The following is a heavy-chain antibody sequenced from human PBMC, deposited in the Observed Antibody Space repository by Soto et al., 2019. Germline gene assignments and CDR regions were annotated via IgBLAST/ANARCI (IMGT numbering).Heavy chain of an antibody. CDR2: ISGSGGST. CDR3: AKAHTQVPHRSFLRY. D-gene: IGHD2-2*02. J-gene: IGHJ4*02. V-gene: IGHV3-23*01. CDR1: GFTFISYA. Sequence: GGSLRLSCAASGFTFISYAMIWVRHSPGKGLEWVSAISGSGGSTYYADSVKGRFTISRDNSKNTLYLQMNSLRAEDTAVYYCAKAHTQVPHRSFLRYWGQGTLVTVSS.